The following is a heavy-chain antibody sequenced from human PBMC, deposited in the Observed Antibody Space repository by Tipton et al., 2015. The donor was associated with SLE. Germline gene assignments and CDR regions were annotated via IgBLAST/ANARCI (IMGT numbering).Heavy chain of an antibody. D-gene: IGHD4-17*01. CDR3: VKGRNVVTTANFDF. CDR1: GFAFSNYW. CDR2: IKQDGSET. J-gene: IGHJ4*02. V-gene: IGHV3-7*03. Sequence: GSLRLSCVVSGFAFSNYWMTWVRQAPGKGLEWVANIKQDGSETNYVESVKGRFTISRANAKNSLYLQLNSLRVGDTALYFCVKGRNVVTTANFDFWGQGTLVTVSS.